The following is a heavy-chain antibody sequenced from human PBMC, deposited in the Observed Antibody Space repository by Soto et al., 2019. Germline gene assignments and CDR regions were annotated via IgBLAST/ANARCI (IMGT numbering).Heavy chain of an antibody. CDR1: VGSISSGGYS. CDR3: ARESEYCSSTSCTNWFDP. D-gene: IGHD2-2*01. Sequence: PSETLSLTCAVSVGSISSGGYSCSWIRQPPGKGLEWIGYIYHSGSTYYNPSLKSRVTISVDRSKNQFSLKLSSVTAADTAVYYCARESEYCSSTSCTNWFDPWGQGTPVTVSS. V-gene: IGHV4-30-2*01. J-gene: IGHJ5*02. CDR2: IYHSGST.